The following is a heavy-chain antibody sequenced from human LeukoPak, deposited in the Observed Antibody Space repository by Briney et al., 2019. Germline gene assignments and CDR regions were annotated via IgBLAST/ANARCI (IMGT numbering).Heavy chain of an antibody. CDR3: ARVGAAVAVDY. CDR2: ISSSGSTI. J-gene: IGHJ4*02. CDR1: GFTFSSYE. Sequence: QPGGSLILSCAASGFTFSSYEMNWVGQAPGKGLEWVSYISSSGSTIYCADSVKGRFTISRDNAKNSLYLQMNSLRAEDTAVYYCARVGAAVAVDYWGQGTLVTVSS. D-gene: IGHD6-19*01. V-gene: IGHV3-48*03.